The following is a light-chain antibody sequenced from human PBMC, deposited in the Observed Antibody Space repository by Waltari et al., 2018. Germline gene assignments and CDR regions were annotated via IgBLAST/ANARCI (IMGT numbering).Light chain of an antibody. Sequence: QPALSQPASVSGSPGQSPTITCTGASTELASYNLSPWYQHHPNRAPKLIIYEATKRPSGISHRFSGAKSGATASLRISGLQADDEADYYCCSYTGSSTSYGCGGGTKVTVL. J-gene: IGLJ1*01. CDR2: EAT. CDR1: STELASYNL. V-gene: IGLV2-23*01. CDR3: CSYTGSSTSYG.